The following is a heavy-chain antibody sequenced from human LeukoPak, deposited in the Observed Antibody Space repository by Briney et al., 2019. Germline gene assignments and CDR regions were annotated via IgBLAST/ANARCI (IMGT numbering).Heavy chain of an antibody. CDR3: ARIAPPHYYYGMDV. CDR1: GFTFSNYG. CDR2: IWYDGRTK. Sequence: GGSLRLSCEVSGFTFSNYGMHWVRQAPGKGLEWLALIWYDGRTKFHADSVKGRFTISRDNSANTLYLQMSSLRVEDTAVYYCARIAPPHYYYGMDVWGQGTTVTVSS. J-gene: IGHJ6*02. V-gene: IGHV3-33*01. D-gene: IGHD6-13*01.